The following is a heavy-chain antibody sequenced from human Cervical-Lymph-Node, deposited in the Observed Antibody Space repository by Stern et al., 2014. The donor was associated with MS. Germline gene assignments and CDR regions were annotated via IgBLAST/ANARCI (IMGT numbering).Heavy chain of an antibody. V-gene: IGHV5-51*01. J-gene: IGHJ4*02. CDR1: GYSFTIYY. CDR3: ARHVKGFDS. CDR2: IYPYAYAP. Sequence: VQVVESGAEVKKPGESLKISCKRSGYSFTIYYIAWVRQMPGKGLGWMGFIYPYAYAPTFRPSFQGQVAISADKSITTAYLQWTSLRASDTAMYYCARHVKGFDSWGQGTLVTVSS.